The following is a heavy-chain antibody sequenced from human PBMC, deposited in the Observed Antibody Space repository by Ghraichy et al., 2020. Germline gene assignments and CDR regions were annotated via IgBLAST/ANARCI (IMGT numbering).Heavy chain of an antibody. CDR1: GGSISSYY. J-gene: IGHJ4*02. V-gene: IGHV4-59*01. CDR3: ARGFYYDNSGYRRAFDY. CDR2: ISYSGST. D-gene: IGHD3-22*01. Sequence: SQTLSLTCTVSGGSISSYYWSWIRQPPGKGLEWIGYISYSGSTNYNPSLKSRVTMSVATSKNQFSLKLSSVTAADTAVYYCARGFYYDNSGYRRAFDYWGQGTLVTVSS.